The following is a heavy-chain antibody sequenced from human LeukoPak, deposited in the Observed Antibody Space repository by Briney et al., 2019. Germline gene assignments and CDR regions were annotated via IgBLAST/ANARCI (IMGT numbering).Heavy chain of an antibody. V-gene: IGHV4-4*02. CDR1: GGSISSSNW. CDR2: IYHSGST. CDR3: ASVKPSGYDYGGDYYFDY. Sequence: PSGTLSLTCAVSGGSISSSNWWSWVRQPPGKGLEWIGEIYHSGSTNYNPSLKSRVTISVDKSKNQFSLKLSSVTAADTAVYYCASVKPSGYDYGGDYYFDYWGQGTLVTVSS. D-gene: IGHD5-12*01. J-gene: IGHJ4*02.